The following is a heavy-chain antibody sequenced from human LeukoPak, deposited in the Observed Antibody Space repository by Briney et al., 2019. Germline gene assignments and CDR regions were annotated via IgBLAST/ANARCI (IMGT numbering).Heavy chain of an antibody. CDR1: GFTFSSYS. Sequence: GGSLRLSYAASGFTFSSYSMNWVRQAPGKGLEWVSSISSSSSYIYYADSVKGRFTISRDNAKNSLYLQMNSLRAEDTAVYYCARVPSSSWSDYYYYGMDVWGQGTTVTVSS. CDR2: ISSSSSYI. CDR3: ARVPSSSWSDYYYYGMDV. D-gene: IGHD6-13*01. V-gene: IGHV3-21*01. J-gene: IGHJ6*02.